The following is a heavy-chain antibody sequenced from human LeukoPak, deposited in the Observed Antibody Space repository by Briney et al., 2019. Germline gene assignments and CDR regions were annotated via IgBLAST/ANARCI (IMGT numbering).Heavy chain of an antibody. CDR3: GKDSSSWYGSEH. D-gene: IGHD6-13*01. J-gene: IGHJ4*02. Sequence: PGGSLSLSCAASGFSFGDYGMSWVRQAPGKGLEWVWGINWNGGSTDYPHPVTSRFTITRVNAKNSLYLQMNSLRAEDTALYYCGKDSSSWYGSEHWGQGTLVTVSS. CDR2: INWNGGST. V-gene: IGHV3-20*04. CDR1: GFSFGDYG.